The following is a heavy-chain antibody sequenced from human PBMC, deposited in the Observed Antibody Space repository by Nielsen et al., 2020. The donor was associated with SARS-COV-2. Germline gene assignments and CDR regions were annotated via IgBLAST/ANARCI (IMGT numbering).Heavy chain of an antibody. CDR1: GGSVSSGSYY. CDR3: ARGDYDFWSGIDY. V-gene: IGHV4-61*01. J-gene: IGHJ4*02. D-gene: IGHD3-3*01. Sequence: GSLRLSCTVSGGSVSSGSYYWSWIRQPPGKGLEWIGYIYYSGSTNYNPSLKSRVTISVDTSKNQFSLKLSSVTAADTAVYYCARGDYDFWSGIDYWGQGTLVTVSS. CDR2: IYYSGST.